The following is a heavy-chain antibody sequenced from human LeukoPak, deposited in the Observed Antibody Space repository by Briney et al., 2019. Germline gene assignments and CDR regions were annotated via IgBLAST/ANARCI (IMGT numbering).Heavy chain of an antibody. Sequence: GASVKVSCKASGYTFRNYGISWVRQAPGQGLEWMGWISTDIGNTNYVQRFRDRVTMTTDTPTSTAYMELTSLTSDDTAVYYCARDRYGYCGGGSCLLFDSWGQGTLVTVSS. D-gene: IGHD2-15*01. CDR3: ARDRYGYCGGGSCLLFDS. V-gene: IGHV1-18*01. CDR1: GYTFRNYG. CDR2: ISTDIGNT. J-gene: IGHJ4*02.